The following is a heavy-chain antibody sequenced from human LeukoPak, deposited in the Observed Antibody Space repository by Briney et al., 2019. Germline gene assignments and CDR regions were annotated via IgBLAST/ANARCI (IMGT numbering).Heavy chain of an antibody. J-gene: IGHJ4*02. Sequence: GGSLRLSCAASGFTFSSYAMSWVRQAPGKGLEWVSAISGSGGSTYYADSVKSRFTISRDNSKNTLYLQMNSLRAEDTAVYYCAKEGYDILTGYEDYWGQGTLVTVSS. CDR2: ISGSGGST. CDR3: AKEGYDILTGYEDY. V-gene: IGHV3-23*01. D-gene: IGHD3-9*01. CDR1: GFTFSSYA.